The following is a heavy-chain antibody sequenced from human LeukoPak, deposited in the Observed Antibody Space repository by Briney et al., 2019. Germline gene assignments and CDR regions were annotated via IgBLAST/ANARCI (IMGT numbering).Heavy chain of an antibody. CDR2: ISSSSSYT. CDR3: ARDSSGYYSNWFDP. CDR1: GFTFSDYY. V-gene: IGHV3-11*06. Sequence: SGGSLRLSCAASGFTFSDYYMSWIRQAPGKGLEWVSYISSSSSYTNCATSVKGRFTISRDNAKNSLNLQMNSLRAEDTAVYYCARDSSGYYSNWFDPWGGGPLIVASS. J-gene: IGHJ5*02. D-gene: IGHD3-22*01.